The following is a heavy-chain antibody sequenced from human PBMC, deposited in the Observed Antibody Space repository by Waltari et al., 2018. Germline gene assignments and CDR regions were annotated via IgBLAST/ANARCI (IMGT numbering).Heavy chain of an antibody. J-gene: IGHJ4*02. D-gene: IGHD1-26*01. CDR1: GYTFTGYY. CDR3: ARALHSGSYFAY. Sequence: QVQLVQSGAEVKKPGASVKVSCKASGYTFTGYYMHWVRQAPGQGLEWMGRINPNSGGTNYAQKFQGRVTMTRDTSISTSYMELSRLRSDDTAMYYCARALHSGSYFAYWGQGTLVTVSS. CDR2: INPNSGGT. V-gene: IGHV1-2*06.